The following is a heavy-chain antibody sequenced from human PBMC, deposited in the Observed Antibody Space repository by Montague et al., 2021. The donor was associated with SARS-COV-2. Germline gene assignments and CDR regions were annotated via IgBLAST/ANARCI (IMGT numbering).Heavy chain of an antibody. Sequence: SDTHSLTCNVSGASINDYYWNWLRQSPGKRLEWIGYVYTAVRTSYNPSLKGRVTISLDTSKNQISLKLTSMTAADAAVYFCARRAAGGLFYFDYWGLGTLVSVSS. V-gene: IGHV4-59*07. CDR3: ARRAAGGLFYFDY. CDR1: GASINDYY. CDR2: VYTAVRT. D-gene: IGHD6-13*01. J-gene: IGHJ4*02.